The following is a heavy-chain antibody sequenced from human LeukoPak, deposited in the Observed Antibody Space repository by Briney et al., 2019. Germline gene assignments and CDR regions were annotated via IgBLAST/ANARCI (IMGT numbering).Heavy chain of an antibody. D-gene: IGHD2-15*01. CDR3: AKVPYCRGGNCYVYFDY. CDR2: INSDGSST. V-gene: IGHV3-74*01. CDR1: DFSFITYA. J-gene: IGHJ4*02. Sequence: PGGSLRLSCAASDFSFITYAMSWVRQAPGKGLVWVSRINSDGSSTSYADSVKGRFTISRDNAKNTLYLQMNSLRPEDTALYYCAKVPYCRGGNCYVYFDYWGQGTLVTVSS.